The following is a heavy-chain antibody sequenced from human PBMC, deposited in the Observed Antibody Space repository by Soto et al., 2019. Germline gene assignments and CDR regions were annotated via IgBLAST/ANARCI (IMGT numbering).Heavy chain of an antibody. CDR2: ISAYNGNT. CDR3: ARDRGMITFGGVIAHDY. V-gene: IGHV1-18*01. CDR1: GYTFTCYG. Sequence: ASVKVSCKASGYTFTCYGIRWVRQAPGQGLEWMGWISAYNGNTNYAQKLQGRVTMTTDTSTSTAYMELRSLRSDDTAVYYCARDRGMITFGGVIAHDYWGQGTLVTVSS. J-gene: IGHJ4*02. D-gene: IGHD3-16*02.